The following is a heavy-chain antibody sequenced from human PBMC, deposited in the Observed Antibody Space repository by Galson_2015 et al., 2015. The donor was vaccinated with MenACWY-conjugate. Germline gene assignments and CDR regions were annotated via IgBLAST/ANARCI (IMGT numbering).Heavy chain of an antibody. CDR1: GFTFSSYA. CDR2: ISASGAST. D-gene: IGHD1-26*01. Sequence: LRLSCAASGFTFSSYAMTWVRQAPGKGLEWVLSISASGASTFYADSVKGRFTISRDNSKNTLDLQMNSLRAEDTAVYYCAKLNRELPYYFGMDVWGQGTTVTVSS. V-gene: IGHV3-23*01. CDR3: AKLNRELPYYFGMDV. J-gene: IGHJ6*02.